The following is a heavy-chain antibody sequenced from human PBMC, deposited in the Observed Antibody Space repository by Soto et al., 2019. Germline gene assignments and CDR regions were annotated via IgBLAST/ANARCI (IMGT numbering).Heavy chain of an antibody. CDR2: INSDGSRT. CDR3: ARIGTGYYYMDV. V-gene: IGHV3-74*03. CDR1: GFAFSNYW. D-gene: IGHD1-1*01. Sequence: GGSLRLSCPASGFAFSNYWMHWVRQAPGKGLVWVSRINSDGSRTTYADSVRGRFTISRDNAKNTVYLQMNSLSAEDTAVYYCARIGTGYYYMDVWGKGT. J-gene: IGHJ6*03.